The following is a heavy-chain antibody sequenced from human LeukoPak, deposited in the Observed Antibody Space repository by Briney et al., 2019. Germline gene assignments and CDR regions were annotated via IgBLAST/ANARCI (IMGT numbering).Heavy chain of an antibody. D-gene: IGHD3-22*01. J-gene: IGHJ3*02. CDR3: ARGRYYDSSGYYLDAFDI. V-gene: IGHV4-4*07. CDR1: GGSISSYY. CDR2: IYTSGST. Sequence: SETLSLTCTVSGGSISSYYWSWIRQPAGKGLEWIGRIYTSGSTNYNPSLKSRVTISVDTSKNQFSLKLSSVTAADTAVYYCARGRYYDSSGYYLDAFDIWGQGTMVTVSS.